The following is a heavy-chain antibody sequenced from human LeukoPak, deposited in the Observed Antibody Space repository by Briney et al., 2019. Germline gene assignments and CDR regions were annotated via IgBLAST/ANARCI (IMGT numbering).Heavy chain of an antibody. CDR3: ARDYPNGYFDY. CDR1: GGSINSYY. V-gene: IGHV4-59*01. D-gene: IGHD4/OR15-4a*01. J-gene: IGHJ4*02. CDR2: IYYSGST. Sequence: SETLSLTCTVSGGSINSYYWSWIRQPPGKGLEYIGYIYYSGSTSYNPSLKSRVTISLDTSKNQVSLKLSSVTAADTAVYYCARDYPNGYFDYWGQGTLVTVSS.